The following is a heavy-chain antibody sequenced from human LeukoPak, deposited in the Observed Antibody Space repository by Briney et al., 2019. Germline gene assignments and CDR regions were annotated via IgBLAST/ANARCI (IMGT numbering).Heavy chain of an antibody. CDR2: LSSSGGAT. V-gene: IGHV3-23*01. J-gene: IGHJ4*02. D-gene: IGHD3-10*01. Sequence: GGSLRLSCVASGFTFSNYAMSWVRQAPGKGLEWVSILSSSGGATYYADSVKGRFTISRDNSKNTLYLQMNSLRAEDTAVYYCAKELLWFGELTSYYFDYWGQGTLVTVSS. CDR3: AKELLWFGELTSYYFDY. CDR1: GFTFSNYA.